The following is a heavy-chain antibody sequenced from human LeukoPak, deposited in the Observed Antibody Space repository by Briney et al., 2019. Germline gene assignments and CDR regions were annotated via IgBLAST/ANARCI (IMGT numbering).Heavy chain of an antibody. J-gene: IGHJ4*02. V-gene: IGHV3-15*01. CDR3: TTLDIVVVPAAMGSYYFDY. CDR1: GFTFSNAW. CDR2: LKSKTDGGTT. D-gene: IGHD2-2*03. Sequence: GGSLRLSCAASGFTFSNAWMSWVRQAPGKGLEWVGRLKSKTDGGTTDYAAPVKGRFTISRDDSKNTLYLQMNSLKTEDTAVYYCTTLDIVVVPAAMGSYYFDYWGQGTLVTVSS.